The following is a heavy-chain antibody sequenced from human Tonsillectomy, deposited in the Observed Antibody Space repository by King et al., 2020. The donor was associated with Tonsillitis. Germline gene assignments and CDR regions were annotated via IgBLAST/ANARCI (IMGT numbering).Heavy chain of an antibody. CDR3: ASDRPGPSGSDPEGIDS. D-gene: IGHD1-26*01. Sequence: QLQESGPGLVKPSETLSLTCSVSGDSVSSGDYYWSWIRQPPGKGLEWIGYIFYIRSTNYNPSLESRVTISVDTSKNQFSLQLRSLTPADTAVYYCASDRPGPSGSDPEGIDSWGQGTLVTVSS. CDR1: GDSVSSGDYY. CDR2: IFYIRST. J-gene: IGHJ4*02. V-gene: IGHV4-61*08.